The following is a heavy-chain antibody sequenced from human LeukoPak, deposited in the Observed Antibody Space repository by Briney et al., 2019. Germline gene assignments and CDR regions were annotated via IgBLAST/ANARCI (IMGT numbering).Heavy chain of an antibody. CDR3: ARGGVIRWPPDS. J-gene: IGHJ4*02. CDR2: IYYSGST. CDR1: GDSISSGGYY. V-gene: IGHV4-31*03. Sequence: SETLSLTCTVSGDSISSGGYYWSWIRQHPGKGLEWIGYIYYSGSTYYNPSLKSRVTISVDTSKNQFSLKVRSATAADTAVYFCARGGVIRWPPDSWGQGTLVTVSS. D-gene: IGHD3-16*02.